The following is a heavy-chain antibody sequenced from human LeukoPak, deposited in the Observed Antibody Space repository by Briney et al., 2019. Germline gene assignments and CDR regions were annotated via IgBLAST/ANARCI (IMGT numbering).Heavy chain of an antibody. J-gene: IGHJ4*02. CDR2: IKQDGSEK. CDR3: AKDGGLWVSAHWGDS. V-gene: IGHV3-7*03. Sequence: GGSLRLSCAASGFTFSSYWMNWARQAPGKGLEWVANIKQDGSEKYYVDSVKGRFTISRDNAKNSLYLQMNSLRAEDTAVYYCAKDGGLWVSAHWGDSWGRGTLVTVSS. CDR1: GFTFSSYW. D-gene: IGHD7-27*01.